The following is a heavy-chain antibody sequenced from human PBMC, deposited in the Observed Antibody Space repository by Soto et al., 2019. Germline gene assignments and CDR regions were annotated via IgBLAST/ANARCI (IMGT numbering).Heavy chain of an antibody. CDR3: ARKVPGSTSRPDYWYFDL. Sequence: EVQLLESGGGLVQPGGSLRLSCAGSGFTFINYAMNWVRQAPGKGLEWVSTISGGGDAPFFADSVRGRFTISRDNSKNTVTLQMNNLGVDDTAGYFCARKVPGSTSRPDYWYFDLWGRGNLVTVSS. J-gene: IGHJ2*01. CDR2: ISGGGDAP. CDR1: GFTFINYA. V-gene: IGHV3-23*01. D-gene: IGHD3-10*01.